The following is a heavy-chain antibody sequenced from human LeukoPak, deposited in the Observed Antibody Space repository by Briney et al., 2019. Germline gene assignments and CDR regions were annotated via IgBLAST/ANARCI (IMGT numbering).Heavy chain of an antibody. D-gene: IGHD5-24*01. CDR2: ISSSATTI. Sequence: GGSLRLSCAVSGFTFSDYYMSWIRQAPGKGLEWISYISSSATTIYYADSVKGRITISRDNAKNSLYLQMNSLRAEDTAVYYCARGKRWLPLDYWGQGTQVTVSS. CDR3: ARGKRWLPLDY. J-gene: IGHJ4*02. V-gene: IGHV3-11*01. CDR1: GFTFSDYY.